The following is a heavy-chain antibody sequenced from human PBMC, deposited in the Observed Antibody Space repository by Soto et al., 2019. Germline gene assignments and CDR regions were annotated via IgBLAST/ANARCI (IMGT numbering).Heavy chain of an antibody. Sequence: AASVKVSCKASGYTFTSYAMHWVRQAPGQGLEWMGWISAYNGNTNYAQKLQGRVTMTTDTSTSTAYMELRSLRSDDTAVYYCARDRSLELLWFGLDSDYWGQGTLVTVSS. CDR3: ARDRSLELLWFGLDSDY. D-gene: IGHD3-10*01. CDR1: GYTFTSYA. V-gene: IGHV1-18*01. J-gene: IGHJ4*02. CDR2: ISAYNGNT.